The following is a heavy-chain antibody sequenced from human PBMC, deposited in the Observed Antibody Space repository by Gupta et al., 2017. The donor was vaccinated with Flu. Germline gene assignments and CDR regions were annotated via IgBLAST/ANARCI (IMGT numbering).Heavy chain of an antibody. D-gene: IGHD3-22*01. Sequence: EVQLLESGGGLVQPGGSLRLSCAASGFTFSSYAMSWVRQAPGKGLEWVSAIRGSGGSTYYADSVKGRFTISRDNSKNTLYLQMNSLRAEDTAVYYCAKVPTPRKTGWLSINYFDYWGQGTLVTVSS. CDR3: AKVPTPRKTGWLSINYFDY. CDR2: IRGSGGST. CDR1: GFTFSSYA. V-gene: IGHV3-23*01. J-gene: IGHJ4*02.